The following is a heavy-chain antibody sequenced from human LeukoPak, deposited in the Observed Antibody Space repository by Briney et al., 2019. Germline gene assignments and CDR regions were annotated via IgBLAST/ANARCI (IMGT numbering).Heavy chain of an antibody. CDR3: ARAGDWEPLRSLFGWFDP. Sequence: ASVKVLCKASGYIFTRYGISWVRQAPGQALEWMGWISAYNGNTNYAQKLQGRATMTTDTSTSTAYMELRSLRSDDTAVYYCARAGDWEPLRSLFGWFDPWGQGTLVTVSS. CDR1: GYIFTRYG. J-gene: IGHJ5*02. D-gene: IGHD1-26*01. V-gene: IGHV1-18*01. CDR2: ISAYNGNT.